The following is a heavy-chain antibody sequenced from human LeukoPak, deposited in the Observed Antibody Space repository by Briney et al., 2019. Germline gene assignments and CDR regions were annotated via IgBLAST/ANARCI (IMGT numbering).Heavy chain of an antibody. CDR2: ISYDGSNK. CDR1: GFIFSSYG. CDR3: AKSPVTSDYYDGSGYPGDYFDY. J-gene: IGHJ4*02. D-gene: IGHD3-22*01. V-gene: IGHV3-30*18. Sequence: QPGRSVRLLCAASGFIFSSYGMHWARQAPGKGLEWVAVISYDGSNKYHADSVKGRFTISIDNSKNTLNLHMNSLRAAHTAEYYCAKSPVTSDYYDGSGYPGDYFDYWGQGTLVTVSS.